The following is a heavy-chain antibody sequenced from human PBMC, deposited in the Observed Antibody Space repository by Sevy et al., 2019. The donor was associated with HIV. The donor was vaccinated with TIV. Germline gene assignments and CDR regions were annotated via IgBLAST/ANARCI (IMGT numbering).Heavy chain of an antibody. CDR1: GFSFDSYG. CDR3: GEGGGGHYDPDEIGYYFYYYNMDV. Sequence: GGSLRLSCAVSGFSFDSYGMTWVRQAPGKGLEWVSGISGSGTRTYYADSVKGRFIISRDNSKNTLYLQMNSLRSEDAAYYLCGEGGGGHYDPDEIGYYFYYYNMDVWGKGTTVTVSS. V-gene: IGHV3-23*01. CDR2: ISGSGTRT. J-gene: IGHJ6*03. D-gene: IGHD3-22*01.